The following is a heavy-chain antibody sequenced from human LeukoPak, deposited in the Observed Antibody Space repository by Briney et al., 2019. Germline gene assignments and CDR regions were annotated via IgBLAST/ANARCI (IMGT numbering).Heavy chain of an antibody. J-gene: IGHJ3*02. CDR3: ARGETYYDFWSGYYPYDAFDI. CDR1: GGSISSSSYY. Sequence: SETLSLTCTVSGGSISSSSYYWGWIRQPPGKGLEWIGSIYYSGSTYYNPSLKSRVTISVDTSKNQFSLKLSSVTAADTAEYYCARGETYYDFWSGYYPYDAFDIWGQGTMVTVSS. D-gene: IGHD3-3*01. V-gene: IGHV4-39*07. CDR2: IYYSGST.